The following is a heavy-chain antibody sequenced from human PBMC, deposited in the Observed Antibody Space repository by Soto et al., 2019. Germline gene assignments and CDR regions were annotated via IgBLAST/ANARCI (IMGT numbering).Heavy chain of an antibody. J-gene: IGHJ5*02. D-gene: IGHD6-19*01. CDR3: ARHVRYDSSGWYDLLNWFDP. Sequence: SETLSLTCTVSGGSISSSSYYWGWIRQPPGKGLKWIGSIYYSGSTYYNPSLKSRVTISVDTSKNQFSLKLSSVTAADTAVYYCARHVRYDSSGWYDLLNWFDPWGQGTLVTVSS. V-gene: IGHV4-39*01. CDR2: IYYSGST. CDR1: GGSISSSSYY.